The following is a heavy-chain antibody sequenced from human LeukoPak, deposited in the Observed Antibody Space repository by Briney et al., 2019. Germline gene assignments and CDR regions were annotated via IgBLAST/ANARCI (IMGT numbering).Heavy chain of an antibody. J-gene: IGHJ4*02. CDR2: INPNSGGT. CDR1: GYTFTGYY. CDR3: ARAYDFWSGYYGH. V-gene: IGHV1-2*02. D-gene: IGHD3-3*01. Sequence: ASVKVSCKASGYTFTGYYMHWVRQAPGQGLEWMGWINPNSGGTNYAQKFQGRVTMTRETSISTAYMELSRLRSDDTAVYYCARAYDFWSGYYGHWGQGTLVTVSS.